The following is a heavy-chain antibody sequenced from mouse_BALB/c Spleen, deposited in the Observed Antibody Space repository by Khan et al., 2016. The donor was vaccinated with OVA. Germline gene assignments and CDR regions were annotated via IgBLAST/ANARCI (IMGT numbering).Heavy chain of an antibody. V-gene: IGHV1-87*01. CDR1: GYTFTSYW. CDR2: IYPGDGDT. J-gene: IGHJ1*01. D-gene: IGHD2-3*01. Sequence: QVQLQQSGAELARPGASVKLSCKASGYTFTSYWMQWVKQRPGQGLEWIGAIYPGDGDTRYTQKFKGKATLTADKSSSTAYLQLSSLASEDSAVYYCARTGGHYDGCYGYFDVWGAGTTVTVSS. CDR3: ARTGGHYDGCYGYFDV.